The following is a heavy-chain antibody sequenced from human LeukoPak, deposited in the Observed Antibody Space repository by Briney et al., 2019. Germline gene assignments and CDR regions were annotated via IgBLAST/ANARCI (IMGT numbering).Heavy chain of an antibody. V-gene: IGHV3-73*01. CDR3: TRDSGTYNWLDP. CDR1: GFAFSGSA. J-gene: IGHJ5*02. CDR2: IDKEIQFYATAT. D-gene: IGHD1-26*01. Sequence: GGSLKLSCTASGFAFSGSAVHWVRQSSEKGLEWVGHIDKEIQFYATATAYAASVEGRFTISRDDSKNTAYLQMNSLKTEDTALYFCTRDSGTYNWLDPWGQGTLVTVSS.